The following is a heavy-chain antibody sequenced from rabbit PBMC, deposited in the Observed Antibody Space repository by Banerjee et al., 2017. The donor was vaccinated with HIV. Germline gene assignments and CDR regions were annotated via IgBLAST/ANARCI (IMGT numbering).Heavy chain of an antibody. CDR2: IDAGSGTT. Sequence: QEQLEESGGGLVKPEGSLKLSCTASGFDLSSYYVMCWVRQAPGKGLEWIGCIDAGSGTTYHANWAKGRFTISKTSSTTVTLQMTSLTAADTATYFCARDAGGDGYSNDLWGPGTLVT. CDR1: GFDLSSYYV. D-gene: IGHD7-1*01. J-gene: IGHJ4*01. V-gene: IGHV1S45*01. CDR3: ARDAGGDGYSNDL.